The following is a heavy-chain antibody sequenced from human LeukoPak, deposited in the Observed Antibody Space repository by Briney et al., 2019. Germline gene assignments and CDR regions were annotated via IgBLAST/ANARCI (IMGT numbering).Heavy chain of an antibody. V-gene: IGHV4-39*01. CDR2: GYYSGIS. CDR3: VSAYCVSTSCVSIDY. CDR1: GGSISSDSHY. J-gene: IGHJ4*02. Sequence: PSEILSLTCTVSGGSISSDSHYWVWIRQPPGKGLEWIGSGYYSGISYYTPSLKSRVTISVDTFNNQFSLKLNSVTASDTAVYYCVSAYCVSTSCVSIDYWGQGTLVTVSS. D-gene: IGHD2-2*01.